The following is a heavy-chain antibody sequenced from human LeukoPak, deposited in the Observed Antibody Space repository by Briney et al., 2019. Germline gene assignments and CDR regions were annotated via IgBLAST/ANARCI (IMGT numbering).Heavy chain of an antibody. CDR3: ARAILGATGPPASDY. CDR1: GGSISSQY. V-gene: IGHV4-59*11. J-gene: IGHJ4*02. D-gene: IGHD1-26*01. Sequence: PSETLSLTCTVSGGSISSQYWSWIRQPPGKGLEWIGYIYSDGSTNYNPSLKSRVTVSVEASKNQFSLKLSSVTAADTAVYYCARAILGATGPPASDYWGQGTLVTVSS. CDR2: IYSDGST.